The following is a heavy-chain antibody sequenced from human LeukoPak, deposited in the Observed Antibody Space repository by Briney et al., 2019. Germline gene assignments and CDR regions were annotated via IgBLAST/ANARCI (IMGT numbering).Heavy chain of an antibody. CDR1: GFTFERYT. J-gene: IGHJ5*02. CDR2: MSYDGRNE. Sequence: GGSLRLSCTVSGFTFERYTIHWVRQTPGKGLQWVAVMSYDGRNEYYVDSVKGRFTVSRDNSKNTLFLQMNSLRVEDTAVYYCARRFRGELGPPGDLNPWGQGTLVPVSS. V-gene: IGHV3-30*04. CDR3: ARRFRGELGPPGDLNP. D-gene: IGHD7-27*01.